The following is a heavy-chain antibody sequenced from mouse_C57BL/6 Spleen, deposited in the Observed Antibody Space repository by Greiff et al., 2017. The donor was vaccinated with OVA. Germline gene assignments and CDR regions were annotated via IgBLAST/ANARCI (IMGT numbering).Heavy chain of an antibody. V-gene: IGHV1-62-2*01. CDR1: GYTFTEYT. J-gene: IGHJ2*01. D-gene: IGHD1-1*01. Sequence: QVQLKQSGAELVKPGASVKLSCKASGYTFTEYTIHWVKQRPGQGLEWIGWFYPGSGSIKYNEKFKDKATLTADTSSSTVYMELSRVTSEDYAGYFCARHEERTTVEFPFDYWGQGTTLTVSS. CDR2: FYPGSGSI. CDR3: ARHEERTTVEFPFDY.